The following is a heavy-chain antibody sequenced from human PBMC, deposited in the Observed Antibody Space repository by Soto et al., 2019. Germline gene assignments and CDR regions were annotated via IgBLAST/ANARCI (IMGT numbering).Heavy chain of an antibody. CDR1: GYTFTSYY. Sequence: QVQLVQSGAEVKKPGASVKVSCKASGYTFTSYYMHWVRQAPGQGLEWMGIINPSGGSTSYAQKFQGRVTMTRDTSTSTVYMELSSLRSEDTAVYYCARGTKLGYCSSTICTIVDWGQGTLVTVSS. V-gene: IGHV1-46*01. J-gene: IGHJ4*02. CDR3: ARGTKLGYCSSTICTIVD. D-gene: IGHD2-2*01. CDR2: INPSGGST.